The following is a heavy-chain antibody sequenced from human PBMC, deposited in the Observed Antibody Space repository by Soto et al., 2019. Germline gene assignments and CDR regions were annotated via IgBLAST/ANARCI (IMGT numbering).Heavy chain of an antibody. J-gene: IGHJ4*02. CDR2: IYYSGST. CDR1: SGSISSSDYY. CDR3: ARSSGSGAFDY. D-gene: IGHD3-10*01. Sequence: SETLSLTCSVSSGSISSSDYYWSLIRQPPGKGLEWIGYIYYSGSTYYNQYLKSRVNISVDTSKNQFSLKLSSVTAAYTAVYYCARSSGSGAFDYWGQGTLVTV. V-gene: IGHV4-30-4*01.